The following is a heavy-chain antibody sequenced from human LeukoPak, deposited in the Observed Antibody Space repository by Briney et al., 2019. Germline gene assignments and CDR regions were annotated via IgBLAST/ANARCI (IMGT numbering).Heavy chain of an antibody. CDR1: GGTFSSYA. CDR2: IIPIFGRA. V-gene: IGHV1-69*05. J-gene: IGHJ4*02. CDR3: ARAREPYSNYGAGY. Sequence: SVKVSCKASGGTFSSYAISWVRQAPGQGLELMGGIIPIFGRANYAQKFQGRVTITTDESTSTAYMELSSLRCEDTAVYYCARAREPYSNYGAGYWGQGTLVTVSS. D-gene: IGHD4-11*01.